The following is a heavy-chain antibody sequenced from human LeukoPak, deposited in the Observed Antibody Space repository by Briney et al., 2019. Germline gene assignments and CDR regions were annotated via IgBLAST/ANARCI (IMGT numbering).Heavy chain of an antibody. D-gene: IGHD2-15*01. CDR3: AKAPVTTCRGAFCYPFDY. J-gene: IGHJ4*02. CDR2: ISDTGNT. CDR1: GFTLSSYA. V-gene: IGHV3-23*01. Sequence: PGGSLRLFCAASGFTLSSYAMSWVRQAPGKGLEWVSAISDTGNTYHADSVKGRFTISRDSSKNTLFLQMNRLRPEDAAVYYCAKAPVTTCRGAFCYPFDYWGLGTLVTVSS.